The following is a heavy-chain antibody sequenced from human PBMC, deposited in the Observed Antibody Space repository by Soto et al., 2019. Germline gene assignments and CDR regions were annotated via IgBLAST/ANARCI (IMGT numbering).Heavy chain of an antibody. V-gene: IGHV3-30*18. CDR2: IADDGRIK. Sequence: GGSLRLSCGASGFIFSNYAMHWVRQAPGKGLEWVANIADDGRIKNHADSVKGRFTISRDNSKNTLYLQMNGLRDEDTAVYYCAKEESQPYNGLDVWGQGTTVTVSS. J-gene: IGHJ6*02. CDR1: GFIFSNYA. CDR3: AKEESQPYNGLDV.